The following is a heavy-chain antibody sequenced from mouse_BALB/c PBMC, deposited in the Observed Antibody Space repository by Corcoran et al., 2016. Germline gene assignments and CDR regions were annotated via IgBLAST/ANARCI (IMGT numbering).Heavy chain of an antibody. CDR1: GFSLSTSGMG. J-gene: IGHJ4*01. Sequence: QVTLKESGPGILQPSQTLSLTCSFSGFSLSTSGMGVGWIRQPSGKGLEWLAHIYWDDDKRDNPSLKSRLTISKDTSSNQVFLKITSVDTADTATYYCARKARGYAMDYWGQGTSVTVSS. CDR3: ARKARGYAMDY. CDR2: IYWDDDK. V-gene: IGHV8-12*01.